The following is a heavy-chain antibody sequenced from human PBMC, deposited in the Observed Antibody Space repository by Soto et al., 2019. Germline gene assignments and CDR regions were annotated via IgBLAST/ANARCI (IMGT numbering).Heavy chain of an antibody. V-gene: IGHV3-23*01. CDR1: GLTFSSYT. CDR3: AKGWGDY. D-gene: IGHD7-27*01. Sequence: EVQLLESGGGLVQPGGSLRLSCAASGLTFSSYTMGWVRQGPGKGLEWVSGISSSGGSTVYADSVKGRFTISRDNFKITLYLQMNSLRAEDTAVYYCAKGWGDYWGQGTPVTVSS. CDR2: ISSSGGST. J-gene: IGHJ4*02.